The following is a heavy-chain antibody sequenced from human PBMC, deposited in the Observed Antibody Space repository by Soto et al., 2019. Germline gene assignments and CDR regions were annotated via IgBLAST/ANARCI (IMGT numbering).Heavy chain of an antibody. CDR1: GYTFTSYD. CDR2: MNPNSGNT. CDR3: ARVGRMITFWALDHRYYFYY. V-gene: IGHV1-8*01. D-gene: IGHD3-16*01. J-gene: IGHJ4*02. Sequence: QVQLVQSGAEVKKPGASVKVSCKASGYTFTSYDINWVRQATGQGLEWMGWMNPNSGNTGYAQKFQGRVTMTRNTSISTAYMELSSLRSEDTAVYYCARVGRMITFWALDHRYYFYYWGQGTLVTVSS.